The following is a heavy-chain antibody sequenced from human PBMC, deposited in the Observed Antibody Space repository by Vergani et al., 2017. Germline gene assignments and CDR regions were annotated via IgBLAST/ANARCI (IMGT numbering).Heavy chain of an antibody. V-gene: IGHV4-4*07. CDR1: GSSISSYY. CDR3: ARVIWGGDYYMDV. CDR2: IYTSGST. D-gene: IGHD3-16*01. J-gene: IGHJ6*03. Sequence: QVQLQESGPGLVKPSETLSLTCTVSGSSISSYYWSWIRQPAGKGMEWIGRIYTSGSTNYNPSLKSRVTMSVDTSKNQFSLKLSSVTAADTAVYYCARVIWGGDYYMDVWSKGTTVTVSS.